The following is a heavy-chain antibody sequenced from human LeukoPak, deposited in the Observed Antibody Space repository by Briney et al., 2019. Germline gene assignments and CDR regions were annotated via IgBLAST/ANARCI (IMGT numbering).Heavy chain of an antibody. CDR3: ARARLNLVPHPTTILDY. J-gene: IGHJ4*02. CDR1: GGSFSGYY. D-gene: IGHD6-13*01. Sequence: SETLPDTRAGYGGSFSGYYWRWIRQPPGKGLEWIGEINHSGSTNYKPSLMSRVTISVDTSKNQFSLKLSSVTAADTAVYYCARARLNLVPHPTTILDYWGQGTLVTVSS. V-gene: IGHV4-34*01. CDR2: INHSGST.